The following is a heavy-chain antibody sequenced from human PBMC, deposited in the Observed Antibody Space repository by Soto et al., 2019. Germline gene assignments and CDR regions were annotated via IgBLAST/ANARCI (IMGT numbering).Heavy chain of an antibody. D-gene: IGHD5-12*01. Sequence: SQTLSLTCTVSGGSISSYYWSWIRQPPGKGLEWIGYIYYSGSTNYNPSLKSRVTISVDTSKNQFSLKLSSVTAADTAVYYCARHRQDIVATTFFDYWGQGTLVTVSS. CDR2: IYYSGST. V-gene: IGHV4-59*08. J-gene: IGHJ4*02. CDR1: GGSISSYY. CDR3: ARHRQDIVATTFFDY.